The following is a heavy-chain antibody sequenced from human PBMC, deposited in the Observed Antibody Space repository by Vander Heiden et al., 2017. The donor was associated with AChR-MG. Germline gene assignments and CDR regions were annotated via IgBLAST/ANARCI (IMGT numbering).Heavy chain of an antibody. CDR1: GGSISSGGYY. Sequence: VQLQESGPGLVKPSQTLSLTCSESGGSISSGGYYGSWIRQEPGKGLGLIGYIDYSGSTYYHPSLKSRVTISVDTSKNQFSLKLSAVTAADTAVYYCARDPDYWGQGTLVTVSS. J-gene: IGHJ4*02. CDR2: IDYSGST. V-gene: IGHV4-31*03. CDR3: ARDPDY.